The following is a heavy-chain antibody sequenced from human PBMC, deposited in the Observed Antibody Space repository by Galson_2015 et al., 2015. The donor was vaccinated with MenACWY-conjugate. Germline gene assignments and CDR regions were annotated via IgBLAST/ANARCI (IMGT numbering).Heavy chain of an antibody. V-gene: IGHV3-23*01. CDR3: AKGSWEDS. D-gene: IGHD1-26*01. CDR2: ISKSGDST. CDR1: GFTFSNYA. Sequence: SLRLSCAASGFTFSNYAMTWVRQAPGKGLEWVSEISKSGDSTNYADTVKGRFTISRDNSRNTLFLQMNSLRAEDTAVYYCAKGSWEDSWGQGTLVTVSS. J-gene: IGHJ4*02.